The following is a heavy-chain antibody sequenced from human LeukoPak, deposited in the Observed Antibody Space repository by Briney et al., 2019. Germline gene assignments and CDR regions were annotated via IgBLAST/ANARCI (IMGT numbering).Heavy chain of an antibody. CDR1: GFTFHDFA. J-gene: IGHJ4*02. D-gene: IGHD3-22*01. Sequence: LAGGSLRLSCAASGFTFHDFAMHWVRQAPGKGLEWVSVITDDGQTTYYADSVKGRFATSRDNSKNSLYLQMSGLRTEDTALYYCAKGPRWYYDSRGYGNGYYFDQWGQGTLVTVSS. CDR3: AKGPRWYYDSRGYGNGYYFDQ. V-gene: IGHV3-43*02. CDR2: ITDDGQTT.